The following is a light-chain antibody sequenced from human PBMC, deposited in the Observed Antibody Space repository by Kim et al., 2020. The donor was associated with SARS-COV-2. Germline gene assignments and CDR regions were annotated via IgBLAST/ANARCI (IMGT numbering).Light chain of an antibody. V-gene: IGKV4-1*01. Sequence: ATVNVRSSRSVLYRSNGKNFLAWYQQRPGQPPKLLIYCASTRESGVPDRFSGSGSGTDFTLTITSLQAEDAAVYYCQQYYSTPPTFGRGTKVDIK. CDR1: RSVLYRSNGKNF. CDR2: CAS. CDR3: QQYYSTPPT. J-gene: IGKJ1*01.